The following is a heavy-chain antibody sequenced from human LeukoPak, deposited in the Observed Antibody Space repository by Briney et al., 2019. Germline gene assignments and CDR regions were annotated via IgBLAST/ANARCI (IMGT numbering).Heavy chain of an antibody. CDR1: GFSFRNYG. J-gene: IGHJ4*02. Sequence: PGGSLRLSCAASGFSFRNYGMHWVRQAPGKGLEWVAVISYDGSNKYYADSVKGRFTISRDNSKNTLYLQMNSLRAEDTAVYYCAKDPGGTSFDYWGQGTLVTVSS. V-gene: IGHV3-30*18. CDR2: ISYDGSNK. D-gene: IGHD3-16*01. CDR3: AKDPGGTSFDY.